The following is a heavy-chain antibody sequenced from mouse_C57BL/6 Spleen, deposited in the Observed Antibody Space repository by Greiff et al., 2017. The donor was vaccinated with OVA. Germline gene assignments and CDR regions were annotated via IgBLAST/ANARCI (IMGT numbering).Heavy chain of an antibody. D-gene: IGHD2-2*01. CDR2: INPNNGGT. V-gene: IGHV1-26*01. J-gene: IGHJ2*01. CDR3: ARRVTSEYYFDY. CDR1: GYTFTDYY. Sequence: VQLQQSGPELVKPGASVKISCKASGYTFTDYYMNWVKQSHGKSLEWIGDINPNNGGTSYNQKFKGKATLTVDKSSSTAYMERRSLTSEASAVYDCARRVTSEYYFDYWGQGTTLTVSS.